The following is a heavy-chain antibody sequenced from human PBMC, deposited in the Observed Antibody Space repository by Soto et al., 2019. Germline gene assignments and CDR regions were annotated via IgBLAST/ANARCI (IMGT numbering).Heavy chain of an antibody. V-gene: IGHV3-23*01. CDR1: GFTFSSYA. D-gene: IGHD1-26*01. Sequence: EVQLLESGGGLVQPGGSLRLSCAASGFTFSSYAMRWVRHAPGKGLEWVSAISGSGGSTYYADSVKGRFTISRDNSKNTLDLQMNSLRAVDTAVYYCARRGSGSYYGYWGQGTLVTVAS. J-gene: IGHJ4*02. CDR3: ARRGSGSYYGY. CDR2: ISGSGGST.